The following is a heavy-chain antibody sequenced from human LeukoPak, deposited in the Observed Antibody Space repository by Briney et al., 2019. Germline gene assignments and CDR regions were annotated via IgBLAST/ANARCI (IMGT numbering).Heavy chain of an antibody. CDR1: GYSFTGYY. J-gene: IGHJ4*02. V-gene: IGHV1-2*02. CDR2: INPYSGDT. Sequence: AASVKVSCKASGYSFTGYYIHWLRQAPGQGLEWMGWINPYSGDTNYAQKFQGRVTMASDTSISTAYMELNSLMSDDTAVYYCVRVGFTTSWSNFDYWGQGTLVTVSS. D-gene: IGHD2-2*01. CDR3: VRVGFTTSWSNFDY.